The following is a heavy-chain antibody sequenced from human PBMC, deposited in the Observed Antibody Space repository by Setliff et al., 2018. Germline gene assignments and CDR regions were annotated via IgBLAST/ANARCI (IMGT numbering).Heavy chain of an antibody. V-gene: IGHV4-34*09. CDR3: ARVSPYYYDSSGPGAFDI. CDR1: GGTFSDYH. D-gene: IGHD3-22*01. CDR2: INHRGST. J-gene: IGHJ3*02. Sequence: PSETLSLTCAAYGGTFSDYHWTWIRQSPEKGLEWIGEINHRGSTYYNPSLKSRVTISVDTSKNQFSLKLSSVTAADTAVYYCARVSPYYYDSSGPGAFDIWGQGTMVTVSS.